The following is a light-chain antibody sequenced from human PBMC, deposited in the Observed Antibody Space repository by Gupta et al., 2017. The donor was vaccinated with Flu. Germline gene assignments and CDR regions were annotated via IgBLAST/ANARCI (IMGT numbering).Light chain of an antibody. CDR2: GAS. CDR1: QTSNSNY. Sequence: EIVLPQSPGILSLSPGERATLSCRASQTSNSNYVAGYQQRTGQAPTLLMFGASSRPSDITDRFTGRGWGTDCTQNNSRVGPEDCALYYCQPYKSSSRTFGEGTKVEIK. CDR3: QPYKSSSRT. J-gene: IGKJ4*01. V-gene: IGKV3-20*01.